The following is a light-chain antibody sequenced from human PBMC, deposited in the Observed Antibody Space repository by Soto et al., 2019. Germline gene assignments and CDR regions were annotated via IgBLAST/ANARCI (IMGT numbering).Light chain of an antibody. CDR1: QRVLSSTINKTY. Sequence: LQVSLVVRGPIECYSGQRVLSSTINKTYLAWYQQKPGQPPRLLIYGASTRATGVPDRFSGSGSGTDFTLTICSLQTEDVAVYCCQQAYSVPINFCQGTLLEIK. CDR2: GAS. CDR3: QQAYSVPIN. J-gene: IGKJ5*01. V-gene: IGKV4-1*01.